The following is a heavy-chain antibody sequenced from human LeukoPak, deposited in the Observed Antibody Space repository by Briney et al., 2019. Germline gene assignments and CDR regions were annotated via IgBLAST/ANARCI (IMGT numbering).Heavy chain of an antibody. CDR2: ILYTGRT. V-gene: IGHV4-39*01. Sequence: SETLSLTCTVSGGSISSYYWSWIRQPPGKGLEWIGSILYTGRTSYNPSLKSRVTISVDTSKNQFSLKLSSVTAADTAVYFCARHYDSSGYYYYYAMDVWGQGTTVTVSS. D-gene: IGHD3-22*01. CDR1: GGSISSYY. CDR3: ARHYDSSGYYYYYAMDV. J-gene: IGHJ6*02.